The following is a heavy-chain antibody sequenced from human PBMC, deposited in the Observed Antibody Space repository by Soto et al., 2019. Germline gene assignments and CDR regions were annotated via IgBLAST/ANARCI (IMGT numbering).Heavy chain of an antibody. CDR1: GFSISSYY. V-gene: IGHV4-59*01. CDR2: IYYSGST. CDR3: ARTVADYNWFDH. J-gene: IGHJ5*02. Sequence: XETLCPTCTVSGFSISSYYWSWIRQPPGKGLDWIGYIYYSGSTNYNPSLKSRVTISVDTSKNQFSLKLSSVTAADTAVYYCARTVADYNWFDHWGQGTLVTVSS. D-gene: IGHD4-17*01.